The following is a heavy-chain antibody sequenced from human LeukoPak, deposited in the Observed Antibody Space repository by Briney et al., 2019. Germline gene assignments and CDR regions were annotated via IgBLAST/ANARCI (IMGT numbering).Heavy chain of an antibody. J-gene: IGHJ4*02. CDR1: GFTFSSYG. V-gene: IGHV3-30*03. Sequence: GRSLRLSCAASGFTFSSYGMHWVRQAPGKGLEWVAVISYDGSNKYYADSVKGRFTISRENAKNSLYLQMNSLRAEDTAVYYCARDDAMGATIDYWGQGTLVSVS. CDR2: ISYDGSNK. D-gene: IGHD1-26*01. CDR3: ARDDAMGATIDY.